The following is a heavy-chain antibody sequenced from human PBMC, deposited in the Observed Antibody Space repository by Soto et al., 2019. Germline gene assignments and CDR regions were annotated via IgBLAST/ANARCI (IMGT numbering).Heavy chain of an antibody. CDR2: ISWNSGSI. D-gene: IGHD1-26*01. V-gene: IGHV3-9*01. Sequence: EVQLVESGGGLVQPGRSLRLSCAASGFTFDDYAMHWVRQAPGKGLEWVSGISWNSGSIGYADSVKGRFTISRDNAKNSLYLQMNSLIAEDTALYYCAKSLGAGSDYWGQGTLVTVSS. CDR1: GFTFDDYA. J-gene: IGHJ4*02. CDR3: AKSLGAGSDY.